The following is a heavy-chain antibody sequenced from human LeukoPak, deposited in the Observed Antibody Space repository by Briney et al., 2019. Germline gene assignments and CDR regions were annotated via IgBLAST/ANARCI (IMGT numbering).Heavy chain of an antibody. CDR2: IYYSGST. V-gene: IGHV4-59*11. CDR3: ARVAGWFDP. J-gene: IGHJ5*02. Sequence: SETLSLTCTVSGGSISSHYWSWIRQPPGKGLEWIGYIYYSGSTNYNPSLKSRVTISVDTSKNQFSLKLSSVTAADTAVYYRARVAGWFDPWGQGTLVTVSS. CDR1: GGSISSHY. D-gene: IGHD6-13*01.